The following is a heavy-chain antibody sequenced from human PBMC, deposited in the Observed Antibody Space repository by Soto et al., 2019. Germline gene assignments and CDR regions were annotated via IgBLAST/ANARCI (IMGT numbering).Heavy chain of an antibody. CDR2: ISGSGGST. CDR3: ANHLPRFHSGSYYKKRGYYYGMDV. Sequence: HPGGSLRLSCAASGFTFSSYAMSWVRQAPGKGLEWVSAISGSGGSTYYADSVKGRFTISRDNSKNTLYLQMNSLRAEDTAVYYCANHLPRFHSGSYYKKRGYYYGMDVWGQGTTVTVSS. D-gene: IGHD3-10*01. CDR1: GFTFSSYA. V-gene: IGHV3-23*01. J-gene: IGHJ6*02.